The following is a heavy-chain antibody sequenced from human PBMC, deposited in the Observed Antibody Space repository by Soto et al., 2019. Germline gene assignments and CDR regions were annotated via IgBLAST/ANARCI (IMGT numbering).Heavy chain of an antibody. CDR1: GASISSYH. J-gene: IGHJ6*03. D-gene: IGHD3-16*01. CDR3: AAAVPAEYVFPYYYMDV. V-gene: IGHV4-59*01. CDR2: IYYSGSA. Sequence: QVQLQESGPGLVKPSETLSLTCTVSGASISSYHWSWIRQTPGKGLEWIGYIYYSGSANYNPSLKRRVTFSVDTSKNQVSLKLSSVTAADTGVYYCAAAVPAEYVFPYYYMDVWGKGTTVTVSS.